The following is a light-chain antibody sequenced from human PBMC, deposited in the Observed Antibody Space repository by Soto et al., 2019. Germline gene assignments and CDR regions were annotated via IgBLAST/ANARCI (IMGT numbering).Light chain of an antibody. CDR3: QQCSSYLWT. CDR2: DAS. J-gene: IGKJ1*01. Sequence: DRRISLPPPTGLASVGDRVTITCRASQSVSSWLAWYQQKPGQAPRLLIYDASSLDSGVPSRFSGSGSGTDFTLAISSLEPEDFAAYYCQQCSSYLWTFGQGTKVDIK. V-gene: IGKV1-5*01. CDR1: QSVSSW.